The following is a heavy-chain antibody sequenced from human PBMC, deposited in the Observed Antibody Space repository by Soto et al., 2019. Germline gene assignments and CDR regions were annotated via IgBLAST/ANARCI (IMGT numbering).Heavy chain of an antibody. V-gene: IGHV4-39*01. CDR2: IYFNGGT. CDR3: PGPGDYGVYVRFDH. J-gene: IGHJ4*02. CDR1: GGSMSSSSHY. Sequence: QLLVSGPGLVRPSETLSLTCTVSGGSMSSSSHYWGWIRQPPGKGLEWFGSIYFNGGTYYNPSLKSRATISVDTSKSQLSLKLSSVTAADTAVYYCPGPGDYGVYVRFDHRGQGALVTVSS. D-gene: IGHD4-17*01.